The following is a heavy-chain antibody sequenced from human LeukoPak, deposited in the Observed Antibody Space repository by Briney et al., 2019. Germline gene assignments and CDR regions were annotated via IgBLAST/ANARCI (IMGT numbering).Heavy chain of an antibody. J-gene: IGHJ4*02. CDR1: GFTFSSYS. CDR3: ARYSGGYLDY. D-gene: IGHD1-26*01. Sequence: GGSLRLSCAASGFTFSSYSMNWVRQAPGKGLEWVSYITSGSSTIYYADSVKGRFTISRDNAKNSLYLQMKSLRAEDTAVYYFARYSGGYLDYWGQGTLVTASS. CDR2: ITSGSSTI. V-gene: IGHV3-48*01.